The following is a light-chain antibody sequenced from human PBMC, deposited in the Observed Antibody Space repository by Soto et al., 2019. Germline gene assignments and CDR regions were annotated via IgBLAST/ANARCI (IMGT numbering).Light chain of an antibody. CDR1: SSGVGGYIY. Sequence: QSVLTQPASVTGSPGQSITISCTGTSSGVGGYIYVFWYQLHPGKAPKLIVYEFSNRPSWVSKRFSGSKSGNTASLTISGLQAEEEADYYRRSYTSSTAYVFGNVTKVTVL. V-gene: IGLV2-14*01. J-gene: IGLJ1*01. CDR2: EFS. CDR3: RSYTSSTAYV.